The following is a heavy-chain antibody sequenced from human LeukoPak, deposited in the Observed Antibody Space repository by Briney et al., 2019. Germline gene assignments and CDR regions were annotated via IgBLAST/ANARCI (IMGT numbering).Heavy chain of an antibody. V-gene: IGHV3-23*03. D-gene: IGHD3-22*01. CDR3: VRDYFTTISGYHEYYLDL. CDR2: IYRFGST. J-gene: IGHJ4*01. CDR1: GFTFSSYA. Sequence: GGSLRLSCAASGFTFSSYAMSWVRQAPGKGPEWVSVIYRFGSTIYADSVQGRFTISRDTSNNTLFLQMNSLRADDTAVYDCVRDYFTTISGYHEYYLDLWGHGTLVTVSS.